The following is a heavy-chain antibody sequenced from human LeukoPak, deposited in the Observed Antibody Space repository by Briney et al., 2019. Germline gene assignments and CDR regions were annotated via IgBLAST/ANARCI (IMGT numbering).Heavy chain of an antibody. CDR3: ARERTAARNWFDP. Sequence: ASVKVSCKSSGYMFTSHGIHWLRQAPGQGLEWMGWISAQNGNTNYMQQFLGRVTMTRDTSISTAYMELSRLRSDDTAVYYCARERTAARNWFDPWGQGTLVTVSS. V-gene: IGHV1-18*01. J-gene: IGHJ5*02. CDR2: ISAQNGNT. D-gene: IGHD6-6*01. CDR1: GYMFTSHG.